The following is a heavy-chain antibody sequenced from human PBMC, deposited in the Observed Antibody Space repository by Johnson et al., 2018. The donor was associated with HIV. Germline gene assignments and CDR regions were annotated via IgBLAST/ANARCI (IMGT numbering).Heavy chain of an antibody. CDR1: GFTFSSYA. J-gene: IGHJ3*02. V-gene: IGHV3-7*01. Sequence: VQLVESGGGVVQPGRSLRLSCAASGFTFSSYAMHWVRQAPGKGLEWVANIKQDGSEKYYVDSVKGRFTISRDNAKNSLYLQMNRLRAEDTAVYYCARDSRAFDIWGQGTMVTVSS. CDR3: ARDSRAFDI. CDR2: IKQDGSEK.